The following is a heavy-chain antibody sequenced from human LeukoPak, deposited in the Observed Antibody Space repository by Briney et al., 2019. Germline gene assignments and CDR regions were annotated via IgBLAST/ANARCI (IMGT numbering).Heavy chain of an antibody. Sequence: PGGSLRLSCAASGFTVSSNYMSWVRQAPGKGLEWVSIIYSGGSTYHADSVKGRFTISRDNSKNTLYLQMNSLRAEDTAVYYCASSPTLYCSGGTCYGGPFEYWGQGTLVTVSS. V-gene: IGHV3-66*01. D-gene: IGHD2-15*01. J-gene: IGHJ4*02. CDR2: IYSGGST. CDR1: GFTVSSNY. CDR3: ASSPTLYCSGGTCYGGPFEY.